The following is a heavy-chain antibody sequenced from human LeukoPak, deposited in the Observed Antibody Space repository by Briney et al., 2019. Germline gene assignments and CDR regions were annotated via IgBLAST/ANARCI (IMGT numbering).Heavy chain of an antibody. CDR3: TRDDFSGSYCD. D-gene: IGHD1-26*01. CDR2: IKGDGSET. J-gene: IGHJ4*02. V-gene: IGHV3-7*01. Sequence: PGGSLRLSCAASGFIFSNNWMSWVRQAPGKGLEWVANIKGDGSETYYVDSVKGRFTIYRDNTRNSLYLQMNSLRADDTATYYCTRDDFSGSYCDWGQGTLVTVSS. CDR1: GFIFSNNW.